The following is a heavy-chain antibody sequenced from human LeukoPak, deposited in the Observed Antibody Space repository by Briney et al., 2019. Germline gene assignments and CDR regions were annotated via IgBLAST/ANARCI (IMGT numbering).Heavy chain of an antibody. J-gene: IGHJ4*02. CDR1: GFIFSDAW. CDR3: SKDLPHTRAWALKY. V-gene: IGHV3-15*01. D-gene: IGHD2-2*01. Sequence: GGSLRLSCTASGFIFSDAWMTWVRQAPGQGPEWVGRIKSKASGGTTDYASPVKGRFTISRDDSENTLYLQMNSLRTDDTAVYYCSKDLPHTRAWALKYWGQGALVTVSS. CDR2: IKSKASGGTT.